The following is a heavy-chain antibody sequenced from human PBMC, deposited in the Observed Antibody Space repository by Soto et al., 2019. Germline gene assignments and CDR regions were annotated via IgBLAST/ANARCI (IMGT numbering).Heavy chain of an antibody. J-gene: IGHJ4*02. CDR1: GFTFSKYW. CDR2: IDSYGSAT. V-gene: IGHV3-74*01. Sequence: PGGSLRLSCAASGFTFSKYWMHWVRQAPGKGLVWVSRIDSYGSATSQVDSVKGRFIISRDYAKNTVYLQMNSLRAEDTAVYYCARAGVTPDFFDYWGQGTLVTVSS. D-gene: IGHD2-21*02. CDR3: ARAGVTPDFFDY.